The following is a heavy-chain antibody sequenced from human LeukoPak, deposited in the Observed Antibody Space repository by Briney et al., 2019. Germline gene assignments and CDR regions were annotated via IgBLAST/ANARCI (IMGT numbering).Heavy chain of an antibody. CDR2: INPYSGDT. J-gene: IGHJ4*02. CDR3: AREVRVLRWDKIDY. D-gene: IGHD4-23*01. CDR1: GYTFTGYY. Sequence: ASVKVSCKASGYTFTGYYVHWVRQAPGQGLEWMGWINPYSGDTNYAQKFQGRVTMTRDTSISTAYMELSSLKSDDTAVYYCAREVRVLRWDKIDYWGQGTLVTVSS. V-gene: IGHV1-2*02.